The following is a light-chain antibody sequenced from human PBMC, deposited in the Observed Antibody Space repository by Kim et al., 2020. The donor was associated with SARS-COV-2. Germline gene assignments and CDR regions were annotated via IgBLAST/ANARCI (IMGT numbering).Light chain of an antibody. J-gene: IGKJ1*01. Sequence: FSPGERATLSCRASQSLANSYLAWFLQRPGQAPRLLIFGASRRATGVPDRFSGSGSGTDFTLTINRLEPEDFAVYYCQQYETSLWTFGQGTKLEI. CDR1: QSLANSY. CDR3: QQYETSLWT. V-gene: IGKV3-20*01. CDR2: GAS.